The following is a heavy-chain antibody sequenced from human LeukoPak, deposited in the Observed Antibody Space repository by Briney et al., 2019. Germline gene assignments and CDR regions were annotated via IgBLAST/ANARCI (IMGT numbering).Heavy chain of an antibody. CDR2: IYYSGST. D-gene: IGHD3-22*01. V-gene: IGHV4-39*01. Sequence: PSETLPLTCTVSGTSISSSSYYWGWIRQPPGKGLEWIGSIYYSGSTYYNPSLKSRVTISVDTSKNQFSLKLSSVTAADTAVYYCARQEYYYDSSGYYPAFDYWGQGTLVTVSS. J-gene: IGHJ4*02. CDR3: ARQEYYYDSSGYYPAFDY. CDR1: GTSISSSSYY.